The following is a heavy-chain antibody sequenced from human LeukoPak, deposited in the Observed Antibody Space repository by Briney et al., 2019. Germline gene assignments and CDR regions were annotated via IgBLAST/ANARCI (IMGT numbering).Heavy chain of an antibody. CDR1: GGSFSGHY. J-gene: IGHJ4*02. CDR2: STHSGST. Sequence: PSETLSLTCAVYGGSFSGHYWTWIRQPPGKGLEWIGESTHSGSTNYSPSLKSRVTISVDTSKSQFSLKLTSVTAADTAVYHCARGRTGAAALDFWGPGTLVTVSS. D-gene: IGHD2-2*01. V-gene: IGHV4-34*01. CDR3: ARGRTGAAALDF.